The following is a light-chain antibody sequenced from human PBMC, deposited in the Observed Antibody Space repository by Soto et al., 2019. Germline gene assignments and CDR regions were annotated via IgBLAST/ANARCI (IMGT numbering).Light chain of an antibody. CDR1: SSDVGGYNY. Sequence: QSVLTQPASVSGSPGQSITISCTGTSSDVGGYNYVSWYQHHPGKAPKLMIYEVSLRPSGVSNRFSGSKSGNTASLTISGLLAEDEADYYCSSSTSSSTYLFGSGTKVTVL. V-gene: IGLV2-14*01. J-gene: IGLJ1*01. CDR2: EVS. CDR3: SSSTSSSTYL.